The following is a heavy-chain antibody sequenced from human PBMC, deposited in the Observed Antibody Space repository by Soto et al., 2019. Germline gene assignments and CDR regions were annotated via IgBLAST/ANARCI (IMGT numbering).Heavy chain of an antibody. Sequence: QVQLQQSGPGLVRPSQTLSLTCSISGDSVSSISAAWNWIRQSPSRGLEWLGRTYYRSKWYNDYAVAVEGRISIDPDTSNNQFSLQLNAVTPDDTAVYYCARAYGRWLLQFRGLDVWGQGTTVTVSS. CDR1: GDSVSSISAA. J-gene: IGHJ6*02. V-gene: IGHV6-1*01. D-gene: IGHD2-15*01. CDR2: TYYRSKWYN. CDR3: ARAYGRWLLQFRGLDV.